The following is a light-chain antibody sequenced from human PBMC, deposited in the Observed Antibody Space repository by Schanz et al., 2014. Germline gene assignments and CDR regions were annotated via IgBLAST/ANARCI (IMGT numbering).Light chain of an antibody. J-gene: IGKJ1*01. V-gene: IGKV3-11*01. CDR3: QHYTSDSRK. CDR2: SAS. Sequence: EIVLTQSPATLSLSPGERATLSCRASQSVSSYLAWYQQKPGQAPRLLIYSASRRATGIPERFSGSGSGTEFTLTISSLQPDDFATYYCQHYTSDSRKFGQGTTVEIK. CDR1: QSVSSY.